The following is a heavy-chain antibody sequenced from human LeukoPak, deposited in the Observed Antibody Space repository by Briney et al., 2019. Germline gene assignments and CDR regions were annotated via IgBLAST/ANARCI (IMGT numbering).Heavy chain of an antibody. V-gene: IGHV3-7*05. J-gene: IGHJ4*02. Sequence: PVRSLRLSCVPSGFTLSNSWTSWVRQAPGKGLEWVANIKQDGRETNYVDSVKGRSTISRDSAKSSLYLQRNSLRADDTAVYYCARGSSISRALFDYWGQGTLVTVSS. CDR2: IKQDGRET. CDR1: GFTLSNSW. D-gene: IGHD6-13*01. CDR3: ARGSSISRALFDY.